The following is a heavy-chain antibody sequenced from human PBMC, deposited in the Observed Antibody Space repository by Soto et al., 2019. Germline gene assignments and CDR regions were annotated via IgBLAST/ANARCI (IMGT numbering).Heavy chain of an antibody. CDR1: GGSFSGYY. J-gene: IGHJ4*02. V-gene: IGHV4-59*12. CDR2: IYYSGST. CDR3: ARGGGNGDYERAWDY. Sequence: SETLSLTCAVYGGSFSGYYWSWIRQPPGKGLEWIGYIYYSGSTNYNPSLKSRVTISVDTSNNQFSLKLSSVTAADTAVYYCARGGGNGDYERAWDYWGQGTLVTVSS. D-gene: IGHD4-17*01.